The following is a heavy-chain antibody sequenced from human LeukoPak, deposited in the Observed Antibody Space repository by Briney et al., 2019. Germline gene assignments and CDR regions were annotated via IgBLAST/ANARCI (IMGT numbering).Heavy chain of an antibody. D-gene: IGHD3-3*01. Sequence: ESRPTLGKPTQPLTLTCSFAGFSLSTSGVGVSWIRQPPGKALEWVALIYWNEDKRYSPSLKSRLAITKDTSKNHVVLTMTNMDPVDTATYYCAHLYDFWSGYESAEYFQHWGQGTLVTVSS. V-gene: IGHV2-5*01. J-gene: IGHJ1*01. CDR3: AHLYDFWSGYESAEYFQH. CDR1: GFSLSTSGVG. CDR2: IYWNEDK.